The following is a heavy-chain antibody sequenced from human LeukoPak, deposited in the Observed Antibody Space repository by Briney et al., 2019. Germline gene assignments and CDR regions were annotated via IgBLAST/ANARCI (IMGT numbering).Heavy chain of an antibody. J-gene: IGHJ4*02. Sequence: NPSETLSLTCTVSGGSVRSGSYYWSWIRQPAGMRLEWIGRIYTSGSTDYNPSLKSRVTISVDTSKNQFSLNLSSMTAADTAVYYCARATWPLCCFEYWGQGALVTVSS. CDR3: ARATWPLCCFEY. D-gene: IGHD5-12*01. CDR2: IYTSGST. CDR1: GGSVRSGSYY. V-gene: IGHV4-61*02.